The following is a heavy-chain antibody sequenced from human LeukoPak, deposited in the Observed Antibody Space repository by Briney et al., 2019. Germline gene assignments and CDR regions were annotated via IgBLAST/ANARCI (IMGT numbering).Heavy chain of an antibody. V-gene: IGHV3-11*04. CDR1: GFTFSDYY. CDR3: ARAYHDAFVI. Sequence: GGSLRLSCAASGFTFSDYYMGWIRQAPGKGLEWVSYISSSGGGIYYADSVKGRFTISRDNAKSSLYLQMNSPRAEDTAIYYCARAYHDAFVIWGQGTMVTVSS. J-gene: IGHJ3*02. D-gene: IGHD2-2*01. CDR2: ISSSGGGI.